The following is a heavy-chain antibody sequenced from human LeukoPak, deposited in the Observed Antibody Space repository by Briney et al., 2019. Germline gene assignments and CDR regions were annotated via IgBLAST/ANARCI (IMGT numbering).Heavy chain of an antibody. J-gene: IGHJ4*02. V-gene: IGHV1-69*13. CDR1: GYTFTSYY. Sequence: SVKVSCKASGYTFTSYYMHWVRQAPGQGLEWMGGIIPIFGTANYAQKFQGRVTITADESTSTAYMELSSLRSEDTAVYYCARDYYGSGSYAGEWGQGTLVTVSS. CDR2: IIPIFGTA. CDR3: ARDYYGSGSYAGE. D-gene: IGHD3-10*01.